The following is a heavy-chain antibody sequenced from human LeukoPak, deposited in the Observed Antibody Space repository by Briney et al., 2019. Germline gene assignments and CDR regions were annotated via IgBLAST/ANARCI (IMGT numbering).Heavy chain of an antibody. CDR3: ARHDYSSSWYNWFDP. CDR2: IYYSGST. CDR1: GGSISSSSYY. V-gene: IGHV4-39*01. D-gene: IGHD6-13*01. J-gene: IGHJ5*02. Sequence: SETLSLTCTVSGGSISSSSYYWGWIRQPPGKGLEWIGSIYYSGSTYYNPSPKSRVTISVDTSKNQFSLKLSSVTAADTAVYYCARHDYSSSWYNWFDPWGQGTLVTVSS.